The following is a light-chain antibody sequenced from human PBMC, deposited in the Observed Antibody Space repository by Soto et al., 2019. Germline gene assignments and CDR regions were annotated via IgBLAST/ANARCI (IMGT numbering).Light chain of an antibody. CDR1: QSVSSN. J-gene: IGKJ1*01. Sequence: EIVMTQSPATLSVSPGERATLSCRASQSVSSNLAWYQQKPGQAPTLLIYGASTRATGIPDRFSGSGSGTDFTLTISSLQSEDFAVYYCQQYNDWPPWTFGQGTKVDIK. V-gene: IGKV3D-15*01. CDR3: QQYNDWPPWT. CDR2: GAS.